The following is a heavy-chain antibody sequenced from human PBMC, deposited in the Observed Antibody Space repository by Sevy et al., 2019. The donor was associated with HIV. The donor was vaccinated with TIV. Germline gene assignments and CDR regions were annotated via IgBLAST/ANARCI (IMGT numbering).Heavy chain of an antibody. CDR3: ARSRERILLWLGDFDY. CDR1: GYTFTSYY. V-gene: IGHV1-46*01. CDR2: INPSGGST. D-gene: IGHD5-18*01. J-gene: IGHJ4*02. Sequence: ASVKVSCKASGYTFTSYYMHWVRQAPGQGLEWMGIINPSGGSTSYAQKFQGRVTMTRDTSTSTVYMELSSLRSEDTAVYYCARSRERILLWLGDFDYWGQGTLVTVSS.